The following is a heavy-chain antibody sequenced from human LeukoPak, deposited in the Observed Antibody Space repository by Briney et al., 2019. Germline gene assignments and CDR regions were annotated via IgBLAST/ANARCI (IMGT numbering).Heavy chain of an antibody. D-gene: IGHD3-10*01. V-gene: IGHV3-30*04. CDR1: GFPFSSYA. J-gene: IGHJ4*02. CDR3: ARDVMGGELRYYFDY. CDR2: IAYDGSNK. Sequence: GSSLRLPCAASGFPFSSYAMHWVRRAPGKGLEWVAVIAYDGSNKYYADSVKGRFTISRDNSKNTLYLQMNSLRAEDTAVYYCARDVMGGELRYYFDYWGQGTLVTVSS.